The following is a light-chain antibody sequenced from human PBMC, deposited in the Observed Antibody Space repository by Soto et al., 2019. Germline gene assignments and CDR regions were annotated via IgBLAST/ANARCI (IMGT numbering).Light chain of an antibody. J-gene: IGKJ4*01. CDR2: AAS. CDR1: QNISTY. Sequence: DIQMTQSPSSLSASVGDRVTITCRASQNISTYLNWYQHKPGKAPKLLSYAASSLQSGVPSRFSGSGSGADLTLTIKNMQPEDLSTYYCQHHFGTPLTLGGWVQVEMK. CDR3: QHHFGTPLT. V-gene: IGKV1-39*01.